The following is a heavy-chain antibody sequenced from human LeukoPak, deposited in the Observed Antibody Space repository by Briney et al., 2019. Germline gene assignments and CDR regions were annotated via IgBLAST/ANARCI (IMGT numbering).Heavy chain of an antibody. Sequence: GGSLRLSCVASGFSFSNCEMNWARQAPGKGLQWVSSISAGGDRLYYADSVRGRLTISRDNAKNSLYLQLNSLGAEDTAVYCARDASGLEVHVWGQGTLVTVSS. D-gene: IGHD1-1*01. J-gene: IGHJ1*01. CDR3: ARDASGLEVHV. V-gene: IGHV3-48*03. CDR1: GFSFSNCE. CDR2: ISAGGDRL.